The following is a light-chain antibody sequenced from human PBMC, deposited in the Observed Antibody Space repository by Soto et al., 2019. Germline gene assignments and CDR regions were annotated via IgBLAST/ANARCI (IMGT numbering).Light chain of an antibody. J-gene: IGKJ5*01. CDR2: VAS. V-gene: IGKV3-15*01. CDR3: QQFNNCPIT. Sequence: EIVMTQSPATLSVSRGERATLSCRASQSISRNLAWYQQKPGQAPRLLIYVASTRATDIPARFSGSGSGTEFTLTISSLQSEDFAVYYCQQFNNCPITFGHGTRLEIK. CDR1: QSISRN.